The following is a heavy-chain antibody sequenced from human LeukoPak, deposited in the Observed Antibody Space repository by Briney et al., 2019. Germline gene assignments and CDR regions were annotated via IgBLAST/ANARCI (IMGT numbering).Heavy chain of an antibody. CDR1: GFTFSSYS. Sequence: GGSLRLSCAASGFTFSSYSMNWVRQAPGKGLEWVSSISSSSSYIYYADSVKGRFTISRDNAKNSLYLQMNSLRAEDTAVYYCARVVSVTTVTTGYFDYWGQGTLVTVSS. CDR3: ARVVSVTTVTTGYFDY. CDR2: ISSSSSYI. V-gene: IGHV3-21*01. J-gene: IGHJ4*02. D-gene: IGHD4-17*01.